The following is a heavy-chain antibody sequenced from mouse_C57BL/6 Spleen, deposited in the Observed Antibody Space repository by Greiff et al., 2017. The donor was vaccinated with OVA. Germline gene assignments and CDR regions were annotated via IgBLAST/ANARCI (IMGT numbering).Heavy chain of an antibody. CDR1: GFTFSDYY. D-gene: IGHD1-1*01. V-gene: IGHV5-16*01. CDR3: AREELNGWCAY. Sequence: EVKLVESEGGLVQPGSSMKLSCTASGFTFSDYYMSWVRQVPEKGLEWVANINYDGSSTYYLDSLKSRFIISRDNAKNILYLQMSSLKSEDTATYYCAREELNGWCAYWGQGTLVTVSA. J-gene: IGHJ3*01. CDR2: INYDGSST.